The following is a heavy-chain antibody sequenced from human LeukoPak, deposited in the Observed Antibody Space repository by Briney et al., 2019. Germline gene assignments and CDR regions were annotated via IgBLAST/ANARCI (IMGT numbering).Heavy chain of an antibody. D-gene: IGHD6-13*01. V-gene: IGHV3-21*01. CDR1: GFTFSSYS. CDR2: ISSSSSYI. CDR3: ARGAIAAAGTDY. Sequence: GGSLRLSCAASGFTFSSYSMNWVRQAPGKGLEWVSSISSSSSYIYYADSVKGRFTISRDNAKNSLYLQMNSLRAEDTAVYYCARGAIAAAGTDYWGQGTLVTVSS. J-gene: IGHJ4*02.